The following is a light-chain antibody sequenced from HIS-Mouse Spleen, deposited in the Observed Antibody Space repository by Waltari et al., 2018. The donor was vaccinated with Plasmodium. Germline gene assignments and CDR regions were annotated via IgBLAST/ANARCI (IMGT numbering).Light chain of an antibody. J-gene: IGKJ4*01. CDR3: QQFNSYPLT. CDR2: DAS. V-gene: IGKV1-13*02. CDR1: QGVSSA. Sequence: AIQLTQSQSSLSASVGDRVTITCRAKQGVSSALAWYQQKPGKAPKLLIYDASSLESGVPLRFSVSGSGTDFTLTISSLQPEDFATYYCQQFNSYPLTFGGGTKVEIK.